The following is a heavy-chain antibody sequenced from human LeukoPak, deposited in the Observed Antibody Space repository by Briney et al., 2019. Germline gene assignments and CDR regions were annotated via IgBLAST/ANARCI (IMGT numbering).Heavy chain of an antibody. Sequence: SETLSLTCTVSGGSISSSSYYWGWIRQPPGKGLDWIGSIYYGGTTYYNPSLHSRVTMAVDTSKNQVSLRLSSVTAADTAVYYCARHGTISSESYFDYWGQGALVTVSS. CDR2: IYYGGTT. CDR1: GGSISSSSYY. V-gene: IGHV4-39*01. J-gene: IGHJ4*02. CDR3: ARHGTISSESYFDY. D-gene: IGHD1-14*01.